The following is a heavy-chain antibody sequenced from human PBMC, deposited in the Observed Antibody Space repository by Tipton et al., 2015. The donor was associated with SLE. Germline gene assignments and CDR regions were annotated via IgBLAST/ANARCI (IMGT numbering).Heavy chain of an antibody. Sequence: QLVQSGAEVKKPGESLKFSCKGFGYNFTILWIAWVRLMPGKGLEWMGIIYPGDSDTRYSPSFQGQVTISADKSISTAYLQWSSLKASDTAMYYCAKGGGYTYGTFDYWCQGTLVTVSS. CDR3: AKGGGYTYGTFDY. V-gene: IGHV5-51*01. CDR1: GYNFTILW. J-gene: IGHJ4*02. D-gene: IGHD5-18*01. CDR2: IYPGDSDT.